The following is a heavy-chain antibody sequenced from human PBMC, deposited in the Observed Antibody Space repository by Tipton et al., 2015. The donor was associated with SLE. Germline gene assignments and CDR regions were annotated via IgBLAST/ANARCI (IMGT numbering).Heavy chain of an antibody. CDR1: GYIFNDYA. V-gene: IGHV1-18*01. J-gene: IGHJ3*02. D-gene: IGHD2/OR15-2a*01. CDR2: INAYNGNT. Sequence: QVQLVQSGAEVKKPGASVKVSCKASGYIFNDYAISWVRQAPGQGLEWLGWINAYNGNTNFAQKFQERVALTIDTSTSTAYMELRSLRPADTATYYCAREDFGEAFDIWGQGTMVTVSS. CDR3: AREDFGEAFDI.